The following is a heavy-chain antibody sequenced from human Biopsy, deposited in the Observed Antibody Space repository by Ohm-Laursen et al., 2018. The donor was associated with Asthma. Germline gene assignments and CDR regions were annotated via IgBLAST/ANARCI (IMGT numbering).Heavy chain of an antibody. CDR1: GGSISSGGYS. CDR2: IYHSGST. CDR3: ARVKDGYNFGY. V-gene: IGHV4-30-2*01. J-gene: IGHJ4*02. D-gene: IGHD5-24*01. Sequence: SDTLSLTWAVSGGSISSGGYSWSWIRQPPGKGLEWIGYIYHSGSTYYNPSLKSRVTISVDRSKNQFSLKLSSVTAADTAVYYCARVKDGYNFGYWGQGTLVTVSS.